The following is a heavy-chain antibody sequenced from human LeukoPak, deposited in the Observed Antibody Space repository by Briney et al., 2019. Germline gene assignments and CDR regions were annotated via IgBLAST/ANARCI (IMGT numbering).Heavy chain of an antibody. CDR1: GASISTSY. V-gene: IGHV4-59*12. D-gene: IGHD2-15*01. CDR2: IHYSGDI. J-gene: IGHJ4*02. Sequence: PSETLSLTCTVSGASISTSYWYWIRQPPGKGLEWIGYIHYSGDINYNPSLKSRVTISTYTSKNQLSLKLNSVTAADTAGYYCARGGCSGGSCYPDYWGQGTLVTVSS. CDR3: ARGGCSGGSCYPDY.